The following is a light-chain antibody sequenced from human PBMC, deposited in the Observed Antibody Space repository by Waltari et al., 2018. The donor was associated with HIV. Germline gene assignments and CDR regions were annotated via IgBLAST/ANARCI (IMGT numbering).Light chain of an antibody. CDR2: KDT. Sequence: SYDLTQPPSVSVSPGQTARITCSGDALPKQYAYWYQQKSGPAPRLIIFKDTERPAGIPERFSGSTSGTTVSLTIRGVQAEDEAAYHCQSADSSGTHVVFGGGTKLTV. CDR3: QSADSSGTHVV. J-gene: IGLJ2*01. V-gene: IGLV3-25*03. CDR1: ALPKQY.